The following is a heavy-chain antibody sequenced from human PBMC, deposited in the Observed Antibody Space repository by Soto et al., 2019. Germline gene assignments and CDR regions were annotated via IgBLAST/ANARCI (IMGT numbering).Heavy chain of an antibody. V-gene: IGHV1-69*02. CDR3: ARLGGYCSSTSCYGRAFDI. Sequence: ASVKVSCKASGGTFSSYTISWVRQAPGQGLEWMGRIIPILGIANYAQKFQGRVTITADKSTSTAYMELSSLRSEDTAVYYCARLGGYCSSTSCYGRAFDIWGQGTMVTVSS. J-gene: IGHJ3*02. CDR2: IIPILGIA. CDR1: GGTFSSYT. D-gene: IGHD2-2*01.